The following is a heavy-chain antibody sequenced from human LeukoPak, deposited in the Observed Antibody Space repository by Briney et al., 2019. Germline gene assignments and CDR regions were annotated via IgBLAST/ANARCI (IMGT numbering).Heavy chain of an antibody. V-gene: IGHV3-23*01. J-gene: IGHJ5*02. D-gene: IGHD3-10*01. CDR3: ARPITMVRGVSNWFDP. CDR2: ISGSGGST. CDR1: GFTFSSYA. Sequence: PGGSMRLSCAASGFTFSSYAMSWVRQAPGKGLEWVSAISGSGGSTYYADSVKGLFTISRDNSKNTLYLQMNSLRAEDTAVYYCARPITMVRGVSNWFDPWGQGTLVTVSS.